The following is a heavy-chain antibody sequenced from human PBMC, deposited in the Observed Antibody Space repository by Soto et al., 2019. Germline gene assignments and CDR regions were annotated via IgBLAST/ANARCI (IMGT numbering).Heavy chain of an antibody. CDR2: IIPIQGKA. D-gene: IGHD2-21*01. Sequence: QVQLVQSGAELKKPGSSVKVSCEASGGSFISYSFTWVRQAPGQGLEWMGRIIPIQGKANYALKFQDRVTITADRSTRTAYMGLRSLRPEDTAVYYCAKSLLFVDHAHMDVWGKGTTVTVSS. J-gene: IGHJ6*03. CDR3: AKSLLFVDHAHMDV. V-gene: IGHV1-69*02. CDR1: GGSFISYS.